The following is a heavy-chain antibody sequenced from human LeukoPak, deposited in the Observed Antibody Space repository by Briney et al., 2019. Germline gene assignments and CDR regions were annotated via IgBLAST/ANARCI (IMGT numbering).Heavy chain of an antibody. CDR2: ISSRNRTI. Sequence: PGGSLRLSCAASGFTFSNYSMNWVRQAPGKGLEWVSYISSRNRTIYYADSVKGRLTISRDNAKNSLSLQMNSLRVEDTAVYYCARGVDVWGKGTTVTVSS. D-gene: IGHD3-3*01. V-gene: IGHV3-48*01. CDR1: GFTFSNYS. CDR3: ARGVDV. J-gene: IGHJ6*04.